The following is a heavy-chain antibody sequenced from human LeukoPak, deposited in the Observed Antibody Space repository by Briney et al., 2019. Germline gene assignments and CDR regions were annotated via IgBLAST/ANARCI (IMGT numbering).Heavy chain of an antibody. CDR2: INPNSGGT. CDR1: GYTLTGYY. V-gene: IGHV1-2*02. J-gene: IGHJ5*02. CDR3: ATYYGSGSYSWFDP. D-gene: IGHD3-10*01. Sequence: ASVKVSCKASGYTLTGYYMHWVRQAPGQGLEWMGWINPNSGGTNYAQKFQGRVTMTRDTSISTAYMELSRLRSDDTAVYYCATYYGSGSYSWFDPWGQGTLVTVSS.